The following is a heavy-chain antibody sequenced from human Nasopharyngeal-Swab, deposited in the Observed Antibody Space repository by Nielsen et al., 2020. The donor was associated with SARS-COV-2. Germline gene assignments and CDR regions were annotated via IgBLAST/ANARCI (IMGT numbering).Heavy chain of an antibody. CDR3: ARPGWEPYTYYYYGMDV. CDR2: INTNTGNP. Sequence: ASVKVSCKASGYTFTSYAMNWVRQAPGHGLEWMGWINTNTGNPTYAQGFTGRFVLSLDTSVSTAYLQISSLKAEDTAVYYCARPGWEPYTYYYYGMDVWGQGTTVTVS. D-gene: IGHD1-26*01. V-gene: IGHV7-4-1*02. J-gene: IGHJ6*02. CDR1: GYTFTSYA.